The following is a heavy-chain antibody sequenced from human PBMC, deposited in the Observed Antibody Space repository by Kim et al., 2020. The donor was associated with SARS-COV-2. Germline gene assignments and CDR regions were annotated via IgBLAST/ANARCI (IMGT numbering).Heavy chain of an antibody. Sequence: SLRLSCAASGFTFDDYAMHWVRQAPGKGLEWVSGISWNSGSIGYADSVKGRFTISRDNAKNSLYLQMNSLRAEDTALYYCAKGSWYFNNWFDPWGQGTLVTVSS. D-gene: IGHD6-13*01. J-gene: IGHJ5*02. CDR1: GFTFDDYA. V-gene: IGHV3-9*01. CDR2: ISWNSGSI. CDR3: AKGSWYFNNWFDP.